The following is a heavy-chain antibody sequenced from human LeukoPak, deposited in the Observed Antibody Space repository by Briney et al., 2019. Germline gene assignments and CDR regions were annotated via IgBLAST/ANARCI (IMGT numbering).Heavy chain of an antibody. V-gene: IGHV4-59*01. CDR2: IYYSGST. Sequence: SETLSLTCTVSGGSISSYYWSWIRQPPGKGREWIGYIYYSGSTNYNPSLKSRVTISVDTSKNQFSLKLSSVTAADTAVYYGARSGTTSDIWGQGTMVTVSS. J-gene: IGHJ3*02. CDR1: GGSISSYY. CDR3: ARSGTTSDI. D-gene: IGHD1-1*01.